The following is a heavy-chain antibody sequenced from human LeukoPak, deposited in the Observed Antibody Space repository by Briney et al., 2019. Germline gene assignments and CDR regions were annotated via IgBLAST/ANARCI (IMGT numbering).Heavy chain of an antibody. CDR3: AKDVSRDGYNF. V-gene: IGHV3-23*01. D-gene: IGHD5-24*01. Sequence: PGGSLRLSCAASGCTFSSYARSWVRQAPGKGLEWVSAISASGGSTYYGDSVKGRFTISRDNSKNTLYLQMNSLRAEDTAVYYCAKDVSRDGYNFWGQGTLVTVSS. J-gene: IGHJ4*02. CDR2: ISASGGST. CDR1: GCTFSSYA.